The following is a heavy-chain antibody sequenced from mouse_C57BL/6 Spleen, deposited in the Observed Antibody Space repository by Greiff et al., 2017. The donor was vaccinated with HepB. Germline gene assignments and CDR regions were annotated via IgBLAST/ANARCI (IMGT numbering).Heavy chain of an antibody. CDR1: GFTFSDYG. CDR2: ISSGSSTI. CDR3: ARNLPGRYFDY. J-gene: IGHJ2*01. Sequence: DVMLVESGGGLVKPGGSLKLSCAASGFTFSDYGMHWVRQAPEKGLEWVAYISSGSSTIYCADTVKGRFTISRDNAKNTLFLQMTSLRSEDTAMYYCARNLPGRYFDYWGQGTTLTVSS. V-gene: IGHV5-17*01. D-gene: IGHD5-5*01.